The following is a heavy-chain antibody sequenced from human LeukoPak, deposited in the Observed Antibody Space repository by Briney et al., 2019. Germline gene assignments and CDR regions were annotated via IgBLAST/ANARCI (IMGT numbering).Heavy chain of an antibody. V-gene: IGHV3-48*04. CDR1: GFSISSYS. J-gene: IGHJ4*02. CDR2: ISSSSSMI. Sequence: PGGSLRLSCAASGFSISSYSMNWVRQVPGNGLEWVSYISSSSSMIYYADSVKGRFTISRDNAKNSLDLQMNSLRVGDTAVYYCARAALLRTSGSYFNPLDYWGQGTLVTVSS. CDR3: ARAALLRTSGSYFNPLDY. D-gene: IGHD3-10*01.